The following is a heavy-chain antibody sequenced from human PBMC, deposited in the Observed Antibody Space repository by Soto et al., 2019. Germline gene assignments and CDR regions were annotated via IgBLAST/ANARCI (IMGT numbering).Heavy chain of an antibody. V-gene: IGHV3-23*01. D-gene: IGHD2-2*01. CDR1: GHTFHSYA. CDR3: AKVSRGTGVVPAALN. Sequence: EVQLLESGGGLVQPGGSLRLSCVASGHTFHSYAMSWVRQAPGKGLEWVSGIIGSGGSTYYADSVRGRFTISRADSKNTLYLQMNSLRAEDTAVYSCAKVSRGTGVVPAALNWGQGTLVTVSS. CDR2: IIGSGGST. J-gene: IGHJ4*02.